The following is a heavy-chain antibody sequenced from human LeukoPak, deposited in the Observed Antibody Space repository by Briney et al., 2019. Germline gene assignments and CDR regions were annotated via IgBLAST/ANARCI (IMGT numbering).Heavy chain of an antibody. J-gene: IGHJ5*02. V-gene: IGHV4-4*09. CDR1: GGSISSYY. CDR2: IYTSGST. D-gene: IGHD6-19*01. Sequence: SETLSLTCTVSGGSISSYYWSWIRQPPGKGLELIGYIYTSGSTSYNPPLKSRVTMSVDTSQNQFSLKLSSVTAADTAVYYCARAVVMAGLRPYIWFDPWGQGTLVTVSS. CDR3: ARAVVMAGLRPYIWFDP.